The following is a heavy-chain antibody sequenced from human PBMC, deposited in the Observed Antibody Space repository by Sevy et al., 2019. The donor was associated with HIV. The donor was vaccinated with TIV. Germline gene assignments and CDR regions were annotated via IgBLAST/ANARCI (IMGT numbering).Heavy chain of an antibody. V-gene: IGHV3-74*01. D-gene: IGHD1-1*01. CDR3: TRDASHWNRVDY. CDR2: INNDGSGP. Sequence: GGSLRLSCAASGFTFSRYWMHWVRQAPGNGLVWISRINNDGSGPSYADSVKGRFTISRDNAKNTVYLQMNSLRAEDTAVYYCTRDASHWNRVDYWGQGTLVTVSS. J-gene: IGHJ4*02. CDR1: GFTFSRYW.